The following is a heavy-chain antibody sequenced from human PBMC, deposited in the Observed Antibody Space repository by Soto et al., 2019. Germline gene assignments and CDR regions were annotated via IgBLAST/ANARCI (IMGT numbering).Heavy chain of an antibody. CDR1: GFTFSSYS. V-gene: IGHV3-21*01. D-gene: IGHD6-13*01. CDR2: ISSSSSYI. CDR3: ARGRRPEQLGAYYYYGMDV. Sequence: GSLRLSCAASGFTFSSYSMNWVRQAPGKGLEWVSSISSSSSYIYYADSVKGRFTISRDNAKNSLYLQMNSLRAEDTAVYYCARGRRPEQLGAYYYYGMDVWGQGTTVTVSS. J-gene: IGHJ6*02.